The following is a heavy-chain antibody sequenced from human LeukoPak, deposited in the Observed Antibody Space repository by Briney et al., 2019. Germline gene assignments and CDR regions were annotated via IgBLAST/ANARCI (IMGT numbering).Heavy chain of an antibody. V-gene: IGHV1-8*01. CDR2: MNPNSGNT. Sequence: GASVTVSCKASGYTFTSYDINWVRQATGQGLEWMGWMNPNSGNTGYAQKFQGRVTMTRNTSISTAYMELSSLRSEDTAVYYCAVYYDFWSGYYIYYGMDVWGQGTTVTVSS. D-gene: IGHD3-3*01. J-gene: IGHJ6*02. CDR1: GYTFTSYD. CDR3: AVYYDFWSGYYIYYGMDV.